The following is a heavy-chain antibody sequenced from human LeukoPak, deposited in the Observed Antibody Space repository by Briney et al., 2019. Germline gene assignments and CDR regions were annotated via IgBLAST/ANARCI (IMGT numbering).Heavy chain of an antibody. J-gene: IGHJ4*02. Sequence: GGSLRLSCAASGFTFSRYAMNWVRQAPGKGLEWVSFISTDSSYIYYADSVKGQFTISRDNARNSLSLHMNSLRAEDTAVYYCASLGSGWYLNYWGQGTLVTVSS. CDR1: GFTFSRYA. D-gene: IGHD6-19*01. CDR3: ASLGSGWYLNY. CDR2: ISTDSSYI. V-gene: IGHV3-21*01.